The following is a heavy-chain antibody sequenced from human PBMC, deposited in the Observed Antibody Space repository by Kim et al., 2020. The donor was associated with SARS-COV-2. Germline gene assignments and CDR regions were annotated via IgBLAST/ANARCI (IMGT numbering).Heavy chain of an antibody. CDR3: ASDLYTYYYDSSCPYGMDV. CDR2: ISSSSSYI. CDR1: GFTFSCYS. J-gene: IGHJ6*02. V-gene: IGHV3-21*01. D-gene: IGHD3-22*01. Sequence: GGSLRLSCAASGFTFSCYSINWVRQAPGKGLEWVSSISSSSSYIYYADSVKGRFTISRDNAKNSLYLQLNSLRSEDTAVYYCASDLYTYYYDSSCPYGMDVWCQGTTVIGSS.